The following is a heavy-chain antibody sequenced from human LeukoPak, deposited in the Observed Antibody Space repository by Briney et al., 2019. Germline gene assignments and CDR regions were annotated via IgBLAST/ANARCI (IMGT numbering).Heavy chain of an antibody. Sequence: SETLSLTCTVSGGSISSSSYYWGWIRQPPGKGLEWIGSIYYSGSTYYNPSLKSRVTISVDTSKKKFSLKLSSVTAADTAVYYCARWGPRYCSSTSCYTIDAFDIWGQGTMVTVSS. CDR1: GGSISSSSYY. D-gene: IGHD2-2*02. CDR3: ARWGPRYCSSTSCYTIDAFDI. V-gene: IGHV4-39*01. CDR2: IYYSGST. J-gene: IGHJ3*02.